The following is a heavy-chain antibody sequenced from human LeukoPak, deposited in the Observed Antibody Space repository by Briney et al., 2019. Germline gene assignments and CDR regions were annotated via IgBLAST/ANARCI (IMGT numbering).Heavy chain of an antibody. CDR2: ITSNGGTT. J-gene: IGHJ4*02. CDR1: GFTFSSYS. CDR3: ARGIRWASDY. V-gene: IGHV3-64*01. D-gene: IGHD4-23*01. Sequence: GGSLRLSCAASGFTFSSYSMVWVRQAPGKGLEYVSGITSNGGTTYYGNSVKGRFTISRDNSMDTLYLQMGSLRTEDMAVYYCARGIRWASDYWGQGTPVTVAS.